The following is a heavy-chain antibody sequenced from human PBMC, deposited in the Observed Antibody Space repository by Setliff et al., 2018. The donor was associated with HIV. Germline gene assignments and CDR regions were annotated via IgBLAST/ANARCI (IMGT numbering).Heavy chain of an antibody. CDR3: ATLDY. CDR1: GYTFTGYY. J-gene: IGHJ4*02. CDR2: INPNSGDT. V-gene: IGHV1-2*07. Sequence: ASVKVSCKASGYTFTGYYMHWGRQAPGQGLEWMGWINPNSGDTNYAHKFQGRDTMTTDTSISTAYMELSRLRSDDTAVYYCATLDYWGQGTLVTVSS.